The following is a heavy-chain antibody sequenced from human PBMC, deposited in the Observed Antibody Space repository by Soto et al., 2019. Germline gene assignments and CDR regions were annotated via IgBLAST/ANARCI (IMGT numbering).Heavy chain of an antibody. CDR3: ARPSNNYVAY. V-gene: IGHV5-51*01. J-gene: IGHJ4*02. D-gene: IGHD3-16*01. CDR1: GYSFINYW. Sequence: PVESLKISCKASGYSFINYWVCCVLHMPGKGLEWMAIINPGDSESRYSPSFQGQVTISADKSISTAYLQWNSLKASDTAMYYCARPSNNYVAYWGQGTLVTVSS. CDR2: INPGDSES.